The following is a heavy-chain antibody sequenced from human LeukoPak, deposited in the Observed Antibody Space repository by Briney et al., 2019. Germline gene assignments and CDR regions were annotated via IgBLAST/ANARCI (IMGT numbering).Heavy chain of an antibody. J-gene: IGHJ6*02. D-gene: IGHD2-2*01. CDR3: ARDRYCSSTSCYFGVSYYGMDV. CDR2: IKQDGSEK. V-gene: IGHV3-7*01. Sequence: GGSLRLSCAASGFTFSSDWMSWVRQAPGKGLEWGANIKQDGSEKYYVDSVEGRFTISRDNAKNSLYLQMNSLRAEDTAVYYCARDRYCSSTSCYFGVSYYGMDVWGQGTTVTVSS. CDR1: GFTFSSDW.